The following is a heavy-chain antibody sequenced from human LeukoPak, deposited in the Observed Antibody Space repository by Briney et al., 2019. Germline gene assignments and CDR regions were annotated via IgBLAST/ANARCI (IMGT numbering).Heavy chain of an antibody. CDR1: GGTFSSYA. CDR2: IIPILGIA. D-gene: IGHD2-2*01. J-gene: IGHJ5*02. Sequence: SVKVSCKASGGTFSSYAISWVRQAPGQGLEWMGRIIPILGIANYAQKLQGRVTMTTDTSTSTAYMELRSLRSDDTAVYYCARDPGAVYCSSTSCYEPTNWFDPWGQGTLVTVSS. CDR3: ARDPGAVYCSSTSCYEPTNWFDP. V-gene: IGHV1-69*04.